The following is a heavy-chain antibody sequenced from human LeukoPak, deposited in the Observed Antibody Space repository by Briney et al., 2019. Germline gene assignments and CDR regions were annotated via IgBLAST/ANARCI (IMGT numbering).Heavy chain of an antibody. Sequence: SETLSLTCTVSGGSISSYYWSWIRQPAGKGLEWIGRIYTSGSTNYSPSLKSRVTMSVDTSKNQFSLKLSSVTAADTAVYYCARGRREERVYGSGRPNWFDPWGQGTLVTVSS. CDR2: IYTSGST. D-gene: IGHD3-10*01. J-gene: IGHJ5*02. CDR3: ARGRREERVYGSGRPNWFDP. CDR1: GGSISSYY. V-gene: IGHV4-4*07.